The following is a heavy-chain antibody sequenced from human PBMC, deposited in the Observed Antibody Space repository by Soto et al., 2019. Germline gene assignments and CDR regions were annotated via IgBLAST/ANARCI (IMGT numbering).Heavy chain of an antibody. V-gene: IGHV3-33*01. CDR2: IWYDGSNK. D-gene: IGHD3-3*01. CDR3: ASHPTRITPPY. J-gene: IGHJ4*02. CDR1: GFTFSSYG. Sequence: GGSLRLSCAASGFTFSSYGMHWFRQAPGKGLEWVAVIWYDGSNKYYADSVKGRFTISRDNSKNTLYLQMNSLRAEDTAVYYCASHPTRITPPYWGQGTLVTVSS.